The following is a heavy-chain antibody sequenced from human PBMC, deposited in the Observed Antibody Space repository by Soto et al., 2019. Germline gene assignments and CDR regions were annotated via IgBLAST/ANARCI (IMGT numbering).Heavy chain of an antibody. D-gene: IGHD6-13*01. CDR3: AHMISLGQQLPQNAEYFQH. CDR2: IYWDDDK. J-gene: IGHJ1*01. Sequence: QITLKESGPTLVKPTQTLTLTCTFSEFSLSTSGVGVGWIRQPPGKALEWLALIYWDDDKRYSPSLKSRLTITKDTSKNQVVLTMTNMDPVDTATYYCAHMISLGQQLPQNAEYFQHWGQGTLVTVSS. CDR1: EFSLSTSGVG. V-gene: IGHV2-5*02.